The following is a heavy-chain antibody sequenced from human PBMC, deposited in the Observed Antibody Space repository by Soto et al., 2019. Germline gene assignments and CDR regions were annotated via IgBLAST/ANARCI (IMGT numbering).Heavy chain of an antibody. CDR1: GGSFSGYY. D-gene: IGHD4-17*01. CDR3: ARGHRLLNFDY. J-gene: IGHJ4*02. Sequence: SETLSLTCAVYGGSFSGYYWSWIRQPPGKGLEWIGEISYRGKTYYNPSLKSRVTSSVDTSKNQFSLKVTSVTATDTAVYYCARGHRLLNFDYWGQGTLVPVSS. CDR2: ISYRGKT. V-gene: IGHV4-34*01.